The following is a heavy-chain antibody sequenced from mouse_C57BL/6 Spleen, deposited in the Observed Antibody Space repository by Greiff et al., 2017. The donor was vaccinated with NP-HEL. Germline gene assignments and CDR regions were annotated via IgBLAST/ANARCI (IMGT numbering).Heavy chain of an antibody. Sequence: VQLKESGPGLVKPSQSLSLTCSVTGYSITSGYYWNWIRQFPGNQLEWMGYISYDGSNNYNPSLKNRIPITRDTSKKQVFLKLNAVTTEDTATYYCASGNYDGYAMDYWGQGTSVTVSS. J-gene: IGHJ4*01. CDR1: GYSITSGYY. D-gene: IGHD2-4*01. CDR3: ASGNYDGYAMDY. CDR2: ISYDGSN. V-gene: IGHV3-6*01.